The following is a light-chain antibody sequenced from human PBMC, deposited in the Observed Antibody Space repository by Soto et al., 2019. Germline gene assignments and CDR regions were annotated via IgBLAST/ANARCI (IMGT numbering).Light chain of an antibody. CDR2: IAS. V-gene: IGKV1-39*01. CDR1: QSLSPY. J-gene: IGKJ4*01. CDR3: QQIYSSPPT. Sequence: DIQLTQSPLSLSASVGDRINITCRASQSLSPYLNGYQQKPGEAPQLIRYIASTLQSGVPPRFSGSGSGTDFTITITSLQTEALATYDCQQIYSSPPTFGGGTKVEI.